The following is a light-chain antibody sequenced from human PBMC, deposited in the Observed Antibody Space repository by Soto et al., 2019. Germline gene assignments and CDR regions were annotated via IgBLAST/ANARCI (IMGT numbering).Light chain of an antibody. CDR3: QQCFSIPPT. Sequence: DIQMTQSPSSLSASVGDRVTITCQASQDITSYLNWYQHKPGKAPKLLIYDASILEAGVPPRFSGSGSGTDFTLTISSLQPEDVATYYCQQCFSIPPTFGHGTKVETK. V-gene: IGKV1-33*01. CDR1: QDITSY. CDR2: DAS. J-gene: IGKJ1*01.